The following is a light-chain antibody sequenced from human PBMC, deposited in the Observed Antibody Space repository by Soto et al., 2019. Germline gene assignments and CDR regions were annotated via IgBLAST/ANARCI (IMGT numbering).Light chain of an antibody. Sequence: DIPMTQSPSTLSASVGDRVTITCRASQNINSWLAWYQQKPGKAPKLLIYEASTLESGVPSRFSGSGSGTEFTLTISSLQPDDGATYYCQQYNVYLLTFGQGTKVEIK. J-gene: IGKJ2*01. CDR1: QNINSW. V-gene: IGKV1-5*03. CDR3: QQYNVYLLT. CDR2: EAS.